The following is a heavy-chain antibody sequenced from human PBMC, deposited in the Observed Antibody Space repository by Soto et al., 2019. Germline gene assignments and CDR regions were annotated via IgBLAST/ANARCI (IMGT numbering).Heavy chain of an antibody. V-gene: IGHV3-66*01. CDR2: IYSGGST. Sequence: GGSLRLSCAASGFTVSSNYMSWVRQAPGKGLEWVSVIYSGGSTYYADSVKCRFTISRDNSKNTLYLQMNSLRAEDTAVYYCARENPGNGGDSSGYLDYWGQGTLVTVSS. J-gene: IGHJ4*02. D-gene: IGHD3-22*01. CDR1: GFTVSSNY. CDR3: ARENPGNGGDSSGYLDY.